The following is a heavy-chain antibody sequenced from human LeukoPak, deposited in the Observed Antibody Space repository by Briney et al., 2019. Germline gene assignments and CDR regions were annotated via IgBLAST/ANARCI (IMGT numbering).Heavy chain of an antibody. CDR1: GYTFTSYG. V-gene: IGHV1-18*01. CDR3: ARDRRYSSSSNSYYYYGMDV. CDR2: ISAYNGNT. D-gene: IGHD6-6*01. J-gene: IGHJ6*02. Sequence: ASVKVSCKASGYTFTSYGISWVRQAPGQGLEWMGWISAYNGNTNYAQKLQGRVTMTTDTSTSTAYMELRSLRSDDPAVYYCARDRRYSSSSNSYYYYGMDVWGQGTTVTVSS.